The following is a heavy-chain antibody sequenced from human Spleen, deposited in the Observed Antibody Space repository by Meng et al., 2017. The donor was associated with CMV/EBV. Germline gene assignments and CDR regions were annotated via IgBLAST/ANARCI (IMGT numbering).Heavy chain of an antibody. J-gene: IGHJ4*02. D-gene: IGHD6-13*01. CDR1: GFTLSSYW. Sequence: GESLKISCAASGFTLSSYWMHWVRQDPGKGLVWVSCINNDGSRTSYAGSVKGRFTISRDNSKNTLYLQMNSLRAEDTAVYYCAREKQQLVPYFDYWGQGTLVTVSS. V-gene: IGHV3-74*01. CDR3: AREKQQLVPYFDY. CDR2: INNDGSRT.